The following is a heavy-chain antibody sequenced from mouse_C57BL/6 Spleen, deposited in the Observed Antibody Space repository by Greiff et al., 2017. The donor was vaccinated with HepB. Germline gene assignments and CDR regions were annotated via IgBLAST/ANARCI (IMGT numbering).Heavy chain of an antibody. CDR2: IRSKSNNYAT. Sequence: EVKVVESGGGLVQPKGSLKLSCAASGFSFNTYAMNWVRQAPGKGLEWVARIRSKSNNYATYYADSVKDRFTISRDDSESMLYLQMNNLKTEDTAMYYCVVYGSSFDYWGQGTTLTVSS. CDR1: GFSFNTYA. D-gene: IGHD1-1*01. V-gene: IGHV10-1*01. CDR3: VVYGSSFDY. J-gene: IGHJ2*01.